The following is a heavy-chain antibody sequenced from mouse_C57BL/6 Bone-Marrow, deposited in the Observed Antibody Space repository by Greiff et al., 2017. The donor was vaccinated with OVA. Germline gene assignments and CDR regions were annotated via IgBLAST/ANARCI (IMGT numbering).Heavy chain of an antibody. CDR1: GYTFTSYW. D-gene: IGHD4-1*01. V-gene: IGHV1-55*01. Sequence: QVQLQQPGAELVKPGASVKMSCKASGYTFTSYWITWVKQRPGQGLEWIGDIYPGSGSTNYTEKFKSKATLTVDTSSSTAYLQLSSLTSEDSAVYYCARRLGRLDYWGQGTTLTVSS. J-gene: IGHJ2*01. CDR2: IYPGSGST. CDR3: ARRLGRLDY.